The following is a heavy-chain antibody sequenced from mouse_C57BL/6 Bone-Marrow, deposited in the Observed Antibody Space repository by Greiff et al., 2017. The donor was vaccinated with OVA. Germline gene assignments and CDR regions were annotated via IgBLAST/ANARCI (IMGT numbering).Heavy chain of an antibody. D-gene: IGHD2-2*01. CDR1: GYTFTDYY. V-gene: IGHV1-76*01. CDR2: IYPGSGNI. Sequence: VKLQESEAELVRPGASVKLSCKASGYTFTDYYISWVKQRPGQGLEWIARIYPGSGNIYYNEKFKGKATLTAEKSSSTAYMQLSSLTSDDSAVYFCARSERLRDYFDYWGQGTTLTVSS. CDR3: ARSERLRDYFDY. J-gene: IGHJ2*01.